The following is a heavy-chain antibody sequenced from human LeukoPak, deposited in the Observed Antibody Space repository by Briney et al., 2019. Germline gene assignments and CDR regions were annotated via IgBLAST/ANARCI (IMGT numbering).Heavy chain of an antibody. CDR3: ARRYDFWSGYYGWFDP. Sequence: PGGSLRLSCAASGFTFSDYYMSWIRQAPGKGLEWVSYISSSGSTIYYADSVKGRFTISRDNAKNSLYLQMNNLRPEDTAFYYCARRYDFWSGYYGWFDPWGQGTLVTVSS. V-gene: IGHV3-11*04. CDR1: GFTFSDYY. D-gene: IGHD3-3*01. CDR2: ISSSGSTI. J-gene: IGHJ5*02.